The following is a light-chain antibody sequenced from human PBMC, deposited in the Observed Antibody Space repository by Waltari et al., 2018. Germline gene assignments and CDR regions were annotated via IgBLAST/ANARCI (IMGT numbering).Light chain of an antibody. CDR2: SAS. V-gene: IGKV3-20*01. CDR3: QQYGSSPPT. CDR1: QSVSNNY. Sequence: IVLTQSPGTLSLSPGERVTLSCRASQSVSNNYLAWYQQKPGQAPRFLIYSASSRATGIPDRFGGSGSGTDFTLTISRLEPEDFAVYYCQQYGSSPPTFGQGTKVEIK. J-gene: IGKJ1*01.